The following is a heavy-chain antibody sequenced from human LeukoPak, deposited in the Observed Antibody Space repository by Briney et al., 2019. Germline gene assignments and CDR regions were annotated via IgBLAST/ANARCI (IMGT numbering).Heavy chain of an antibody. J-gene: IGHJ5*02. Sequence: SETLSLTCAVSGGSISSSNWWSWVRQPPGKGLEWIGEIYHSGSTNCNPSLKSRVTISVDKSKNQFSLKLSSVTAADTAVYYCAPGGPYDFWSGYPITKTFDPWGQGTLVTVSS. CDR1: GGSISSSNW. CDR3: APGGPYDFWSGYPITKTFDP. V-gene: IGHV4-4*02. D-gene: IGHD3-3*01. CDR2: IYHSGST.